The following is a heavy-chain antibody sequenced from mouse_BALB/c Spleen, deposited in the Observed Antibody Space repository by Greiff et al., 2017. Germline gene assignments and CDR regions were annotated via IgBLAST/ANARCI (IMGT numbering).Heavy chain of an antibody. CDR3: ARSIYDGYFYAMDY. J-gene: IGHJ4*01. D-gene: IGHD2-3*01. Sequence: VQLQQSGAELVRPGVSVKISCKGSGYTFTDYAMHWVKQSHAKSLEWIGVISTYYGDASYNQKFKGKATMTVDKSSSTAYMELARLTSEDSAIYYCARSIYDGYFYAMDYWGQGTSVTVSS. CDR2: ISTYYGDA. CDR1: GYTFTDYA. V-gene: IGHV1S137*01.